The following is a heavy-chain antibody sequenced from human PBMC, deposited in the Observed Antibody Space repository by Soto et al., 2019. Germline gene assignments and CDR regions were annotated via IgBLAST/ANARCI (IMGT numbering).Heavy chain of an antibody. CDR1: GFTFANFA. CDR3: AKNGLDNSPSAIDS. Sequence: EVQLLESGGGLVQPGGSLRLSCAGSGFTFANFAMSWVRLAPGKGLEWVSAIDGAGASTYYADSVRGRFSISRDNSKNMVFLQKNSLRAEDTALYYCAKNGLDNSPSAIDSWGPGTLFTVSS. D-gene: IGHD2-8*01. J-gene: IGHJ4*02. V-gene: IGHV3-23*01. CDR2: IDGAGAST.